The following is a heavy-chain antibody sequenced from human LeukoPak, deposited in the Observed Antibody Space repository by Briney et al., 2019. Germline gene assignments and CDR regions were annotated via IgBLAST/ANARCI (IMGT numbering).Heavy chain of an antibody. Sequence: SETLSLTCTVSGGSISSYYWSWIRQPPGKGLEWIGNIFHSGSTNYNPSLKSRVTISVDTSKNQFSLKLSSVTAADTAVYYCARGGTSGYSSTRHFWGGNYYFDYWGQGSLVTVSS. V-gene: IGHV4-4*08. D-gene: IGHD2-2*01. J-gene: IGHJ4*02. CDR2: IFHSGST. CDR1: GGSISSYY. CDR3: ARGGTSGYSSTRHFWGGNYYFDY.